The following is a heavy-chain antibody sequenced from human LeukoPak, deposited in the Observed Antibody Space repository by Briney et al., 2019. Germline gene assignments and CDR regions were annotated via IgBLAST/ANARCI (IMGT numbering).Heavy chain of an antibody. D-gene: IGHD3-3*01. CDR2: INSDGSST. CDR3: ARGFWSAVPMDV. V-gene: IGHV3-74*01. CDR1: GFTFSSYW. J-gene: IGHJ6*04. Sequence: GGSLRLSCAASGFTFSSYWMHWVRQAPGKGLVWVSRINSDGSSTSYADSVKGRLTISRDNAKNALYLQMNSLRAEDTAVYYCARGFWSAVPMDVWGKGTTVTVSS.